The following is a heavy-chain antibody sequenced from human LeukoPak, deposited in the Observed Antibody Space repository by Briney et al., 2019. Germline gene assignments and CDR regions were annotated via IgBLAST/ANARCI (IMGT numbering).Heavy chain of an antibody. CDR1: GFTFSDYS. Sequence: AGGSLRLSCAASGFTFSDYSFNWVRQAPGKGLEWVSSISSSSSYKYCADSLKGRFTISRDNAKNSLYLQVNSLRAEDTAVYYRARINDSYHLDFWGHGTLVTVSS. V-gene: IGHV3-21*01. J-gene: IGHJ4*01. CDR3: ARINDSYHLDF. D-gene: IGHD3-3*02. CDR2: ISSSSSYK.